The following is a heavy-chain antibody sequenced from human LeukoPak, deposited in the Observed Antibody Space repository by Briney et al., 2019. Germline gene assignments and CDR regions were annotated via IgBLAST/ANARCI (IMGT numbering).Heavy chain of an antibody. J-gene: IGHJ4*02. V-gene: IGHV3-21*01. CDR2: ISSSSSYI. CDR3: ARDFEGGYSYGIFDY. Sequence: PGGSLRLSCAASGFTFSSYSMNWVRQAPGKGLEWVSSISSSSSYIYYADSVKGRFTISRDNAKNSLYLQMNSLRAEDTAVYYCARDFEGGYSYGIFDYWGQGTLVTVSS. D-gene: IGHD5-18*01. CDR1: GFTFSSYS.